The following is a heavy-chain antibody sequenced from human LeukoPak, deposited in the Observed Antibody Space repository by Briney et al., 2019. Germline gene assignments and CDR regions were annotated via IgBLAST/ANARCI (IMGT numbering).Heavy chain of an antibody. CDR1: GFTFSSNG. CDR2: IWTDGSAK. J-gene: IGHJ3*02. Sequence: GGSLRLSCAASGFTFSSNGMHWVRQAPGKGLEWVAVIWTDGSAKYYADSVKGRFTISRDNSQNILFLQMNSPSAEDTAVYYCARRSSGTSAFDIWGQGTLVTVSS. V-gene: IGHV3-33*01. D-gene: IGHD1-26*01. CDR3: ARRSSGTSAFDI.